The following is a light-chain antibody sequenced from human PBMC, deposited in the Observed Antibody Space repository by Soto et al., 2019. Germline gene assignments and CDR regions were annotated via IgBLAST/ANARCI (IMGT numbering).Light chain of an antibody. CDR3: TSCTSSIVV. CDR2: EVS. J-gene: IGLJ2*01. Sequence: QSVLTQPASVSGSPGQSITISCTGTSSDVGGYNYVSWYQQHPGKAPKLMIYEVSDRPSGVSNRFSGSKSGNTASLTISGLQAEDEARYYCTSCTSSIVVFGGGTKLTVL. V-gene: IGLV2-14*01. CDR1: SSDVGGYNY.